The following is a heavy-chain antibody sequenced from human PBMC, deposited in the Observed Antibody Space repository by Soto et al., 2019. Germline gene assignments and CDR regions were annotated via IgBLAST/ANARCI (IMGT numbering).Heavy chain of an antibody. Sequence: XESLNHCSKACGYDFSTVWNVWVRQVRGKGQEGMGVIYPDDSDVTYSPPFQGQVNISADKSTTTAYIHWRDLRVSDTAIYYWAKHRKAGWFDHWGQGNPVTVPS. CDR2: IYPDDSDV. V-gene: IGHV5-51*01. J-gene: IGHJ5*02. CDR3: AKHRKAGWFDH. CDR1: GYDFSTVW.